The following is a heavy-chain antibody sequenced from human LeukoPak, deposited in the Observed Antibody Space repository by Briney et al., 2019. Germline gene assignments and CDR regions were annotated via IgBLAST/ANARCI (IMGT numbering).Heavy chain of an antibody. CDR1: GYSISSGYY. CDR2: IYHSGST. Sequence: SETLSLTCVVSGYSISSGYYWGWIRQPPGKGLEWIGSIYHSGSTYYNPSLKSRVTVSVDTSKNQFSLKLSSVAAADTAVYYWARDLSWWSDYYYYMDVWGKGTTVTVSS. D-gene: IGHD3-16*01. V-gene: IGHV4-38-2*02. J-gene: IGHJ6*03. CDR3: ARDLSWWSDYYYYMDV.